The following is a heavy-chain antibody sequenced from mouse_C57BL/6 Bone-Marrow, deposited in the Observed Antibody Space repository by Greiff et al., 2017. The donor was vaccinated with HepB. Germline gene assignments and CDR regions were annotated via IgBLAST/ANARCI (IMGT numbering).Heavy chain of an antibody. Sequence: QVQLQQSGAELMKPGASVKLSCKATGYTFTGYWIEWVKQRPGHGLEWIGEILPGSGSTNSNEKFKGKATFTADTSSNTAYMQLSSLTTEDSAIYYCARELFITTVVGYWYFDVWGTGTTVTVSS. V-gene: IGHV1-9*01. J-gene: IGHJ1*03. CDR1: GYTFTGYW. D-gene: IGHD1-1*01. CDR3: ARELFITTVVGYWYFDV. CDR2: ILPGSGST.